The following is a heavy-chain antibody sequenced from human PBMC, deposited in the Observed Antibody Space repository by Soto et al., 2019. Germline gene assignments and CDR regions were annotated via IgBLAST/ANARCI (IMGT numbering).Heavy chain of an antibody. CDR2: VSPNGQGI. CDR1: GFTLGRYG. V-gene: IGHV3-23*01. D-gene: IGHD3-10*01. J-gene: IGHJ4*02. CDR3: AKDRDYPRDYFHY. Sequence: LRLSCAASGFTLGRYGMSWVRQAPGKGLEWVSAVSPNGQGIYYADSVRGRFTISRDFSKNTVFLHMDSLRAEDTAVYYCAKDRDYPRDYFHYWGQGTLVTVSS.